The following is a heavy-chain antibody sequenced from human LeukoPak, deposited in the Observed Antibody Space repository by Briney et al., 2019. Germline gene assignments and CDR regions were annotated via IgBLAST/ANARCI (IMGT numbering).Heavy chain of an antibody. CDR2: INHSGST. J-gene: IGHJ5*02. Sequence: PSETLSLTCAVYGGSFSGYYWSWIRQPPGKGLEWIGEINHSGSTNYNPSLKSRVTISVDTSKNQFSLKLSSVTAADTAVYYCARGDSSSWRTWGQGTLVTVSS. D-gene: IGHD6-13*01. V-gene: IGHV4-34*01. CDR1: GGSFSGYY. CDR3: ARGDSSSWRT.